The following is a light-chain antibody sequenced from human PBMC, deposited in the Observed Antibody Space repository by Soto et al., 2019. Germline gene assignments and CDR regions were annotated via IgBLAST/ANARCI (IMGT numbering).Light chain of an antibody. Sequence: DIQMTQSPSTLSASVGDRVTITCRASQSIGTWLAWYQQKPGKAPKLLIYDASSLESGVPSRFSGSGSGTEFTLTISSLQPDDFATYYCQQHETYSAFAFGPGTKVDIK. V-gene: IGKV1-5*01. CDR1: QSIGTW. J-gene: IGKJ3*01. CDR2: DAS. CDR3: QQHETYSAFA.